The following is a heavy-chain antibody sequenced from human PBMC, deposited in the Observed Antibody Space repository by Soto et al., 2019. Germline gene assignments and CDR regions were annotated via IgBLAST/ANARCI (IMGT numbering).Heavy chain of an antibody. CDR1: GGSISSYY. D-gene: IGHD4-4*01. Sequence: SETLSLTCTVSGGSISSYYWSWIRQPPGKGLEWIGYIYYSGSTNYNPSLKSRVTISVDTSKNQFSLKLSSVTAADTAVYYCARDRRSTVTTRVMGGYYYYGMDVWGQGTTVTVS. V-gene: IGHV4-59*01. CDR3: ARDRRSTVTTRVMGGYYYYGMDV. J-gene: IGHJ6*02. CDR2: IYYSGST.